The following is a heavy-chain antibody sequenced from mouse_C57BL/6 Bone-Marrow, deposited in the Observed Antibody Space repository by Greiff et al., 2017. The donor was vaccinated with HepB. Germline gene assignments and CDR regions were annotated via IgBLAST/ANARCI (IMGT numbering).Heavy chain of an antibody. V-gene: IGHV5-16*01. D-gene: IGHD1-1*01. CDR1: GFTFSDYY. Sequence: EVQLVESEGGLVQPGSSMKLSCTASGFTFSDYYMAWVRQVPEKGLEWVANINYDGSSTYYLDSLKSRFIISRDNAKNILYLQMSSLKSEDTATYYCARDEGLREPLYAMDYWGQGTSVTVSS. CDR2: INYDGSST. J-gene: IGHJ4*01. CDR3: ARDEGLREPLYAMDY.